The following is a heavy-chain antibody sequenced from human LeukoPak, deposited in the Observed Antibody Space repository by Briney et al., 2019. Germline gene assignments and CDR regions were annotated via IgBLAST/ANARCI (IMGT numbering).Heavy chain of an antibody. J-gene: IGHJ4*02. D-gene: IGHD3-10*01. Sequence: SGTLSLTCAVSGGSISSSNWWSWVRQPPGKGLEWIGEIYHSGSTNYNPSLKSRVTISVDKSKNQFSLKLSSVTAADTAVYYCARDGYYYGSGSYSNSIDYWGQGTLVTVPS. CDR3: ARDGYYYGSGSYSNSIDY. CDR1: GGSISSSNW. V-gene: IGHV4-4*02. CDR2: IYHSGST.